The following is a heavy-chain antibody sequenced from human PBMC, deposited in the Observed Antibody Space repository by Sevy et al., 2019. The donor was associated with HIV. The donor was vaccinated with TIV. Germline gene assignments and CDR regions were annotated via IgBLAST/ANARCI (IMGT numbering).Heavy chain of an antibody. Sequence: ASVKVSCKASGGTFSSYAISWVRQAPGQGLEWMGGIIPIFGTANYAQKFQGRVTITAGESTSTAYMELSSLRSEDTAVYYCATGPSIAVAGTGYYFDYWGQGTLVTVSS. D-gene: IGHD6-19*01. CDR2: IIPIFGTA. J-gene: IGHJ4*02. CDR3: ATGPSIAVAGTGYYFDY. CDR1: GGTFSSYA. V-gene: IGHV1-69*13.